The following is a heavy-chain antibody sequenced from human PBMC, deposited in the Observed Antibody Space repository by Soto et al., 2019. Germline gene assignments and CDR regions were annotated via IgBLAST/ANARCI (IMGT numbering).Heavy chain of an antibody. D-gene: IGHD3-3*01. V-gene: IGHV3-73*01. Sequence: GLPLRLSCAASGFTFSGSAMHWVRQAYGKGLEWVGRIRSKANSYATAYAASVKGRFTISRDNSKNTLYLQMNSLRAEDTAVYYCAKDGATYYDFWARGYGMDVWGQGTTVTVSS. CDR3: AKDGATYYDFWARGYGMDV. CDR2: IRSKANSYAT. J-gene: IGHJ6*02. CDR1: GFTFSGSA.